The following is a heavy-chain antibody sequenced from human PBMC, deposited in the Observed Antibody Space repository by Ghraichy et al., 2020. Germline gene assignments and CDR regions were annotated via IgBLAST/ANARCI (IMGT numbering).Heavy chain of an antibody. D-gene: IGHD6-19*01. Sequence: ASVKVSCKASGYTFTSYGISWVRQAPGQGLEWMGWISAYNGNTNYAQKLQGRVTMTTDTSTSTAYMELRSLRSDDTAVYYCARDPIIAVAARLSITPGDYWGQGTLVTVSS. CDR2: ISAYNGNT. J-gene: IGHJ4*02. CDR3: ARDPIIAVAARLSITPGDY. V-gene: IGHV1-18*04. CDR1: GYTFTSYG.